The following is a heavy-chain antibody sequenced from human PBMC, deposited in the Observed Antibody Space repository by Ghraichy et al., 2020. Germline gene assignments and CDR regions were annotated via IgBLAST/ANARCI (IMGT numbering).Heavy chain of an antibody. Sequence: SGPTLVKPTQTLTLTCTFSGFSLSTSGMCVSWIRQPPGKALEWLALIDWDDDKYYSTSLKTRLTISKDTSKNQVVLTMTNMDPVDTATYYCARILDGYYYDSSGYYYVVGAFDIWGQGTMVTVSS. CDR2: IDWDDDK. CDR1: GFSLSTSGMC. J-gene: IGHJ3*02. D-gene: IGHD3-22*01. V-gene: IGHV2-70*01. CDR3: ARILDGYYYDSSGYYYVVGAFDI.